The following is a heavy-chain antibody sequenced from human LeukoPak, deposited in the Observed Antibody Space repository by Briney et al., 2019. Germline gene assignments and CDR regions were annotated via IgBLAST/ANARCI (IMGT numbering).Heavy chain of an antibody. CDR2: MYNSGRT. CDR1: GDSISSGAYC. CDR3: ARVASGNYRFDP. D-gene: IGHD1-26*01. J-gene: IGHJ5*02. Sequence: SETLSLTCTVPGDSISSGAYCWSWIRQHPEKGLEWIGYMYNSGRTYYNPSLESRVTISVDTSKNQFSLRLSSVTAADTAVYYWARVASGNYRFDPWGQGTLVTVSS. V-gene: IGHV4-31*03.